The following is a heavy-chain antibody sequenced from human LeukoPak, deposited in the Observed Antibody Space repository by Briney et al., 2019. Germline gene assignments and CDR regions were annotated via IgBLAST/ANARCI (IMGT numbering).Heavy chain of an antibody. V-gene: IGHV3-23*01. J-gene: IGHJ4*02. CDR3: ARATVRGVIMYFDY. CDR1: GFTFRNFA. Sequence: GGSLRLSCAASGFTFRNFAMKWVRQAPGKGLEWVSDISGGGEHTFYADSVKGRFTISRDNSKDTLYLQMNTLRPEDTALYYCARATVRGVIMYFDYWGQGTLVTVSS. CDR2: ISGGGEHT. D-gene: IGHD3-10*01.